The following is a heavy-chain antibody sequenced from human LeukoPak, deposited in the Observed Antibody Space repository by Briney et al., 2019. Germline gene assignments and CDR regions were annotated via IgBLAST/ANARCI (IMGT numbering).Heavy chain of an antibody. J-gene: IGHJ3*02. CDR2: IHYSGST. D-gene: IGHD5-18*01. Sequence: PSETLSLTCTVSGGSISSYYWNWIRQPPGKGLEWIGYIHYSGSTNSNASLKSRVTIFVDPSKNQFSLRLSSVTAADTAVYYCARHRAYSYSSPFDIWGQGTMVTVSS. CDR1: GGSISSYY. V-gene: IGHV4-59*08. CDR3: ARHRAYSYSSPFDI.